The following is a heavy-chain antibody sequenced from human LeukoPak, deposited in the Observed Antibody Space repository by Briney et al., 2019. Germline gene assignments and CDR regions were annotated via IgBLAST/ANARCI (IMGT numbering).Heavy chain of an antibody. CDR1: GASISFYY. CDR2: IYYSGST. Sequence: PSETLSLTCTVSGASISFYYWSWIRQPPGKGLEWIGYIYYSGSTRYNPSLKGRVTMSVDTSKNHLSLNLTTVTAADSAVYYCARHCLGGTCYDSWGQGTLVTVSS. CDR3: ARHCLGGTCYDS. D-gene: IGHD2-15*01. J-gene: IGHJ5*01. V-gene: IGHV4-59*08.